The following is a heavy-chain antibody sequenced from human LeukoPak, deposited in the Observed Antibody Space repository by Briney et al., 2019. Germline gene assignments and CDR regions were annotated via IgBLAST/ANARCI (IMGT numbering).Heavy chain of an antibody. V-gene: IGHV3-33*01. CDR3: AREAGYDTGGYPRDY. CDR1: GFTFSNYA. J-gene: IGHJ4*02. D-gene: IGHD2-8*02. CDR2: IWYDGSNE. Sequence: GRSLRLSCAASGFTFSNYAMHWVRQAPGKGLECVALIWYDGSNEFYADSVKGRYTISRDNSKNTLYLQMNSLRAEDTAIYYCAREAGYDTGGYPRDYWGQGTLVTVSS.